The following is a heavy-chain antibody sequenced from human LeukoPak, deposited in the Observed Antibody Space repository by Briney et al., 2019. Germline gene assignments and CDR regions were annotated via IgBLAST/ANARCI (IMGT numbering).Heavy chain of an antibody. CDR3: AREGVQTTVDAFDI. CDR1: EFTLKIYP. Sequence: GGSLRLSCAASEFTLKIYPMHWVRQPPGKGLEWLSVISHDGSDKNNADSVKGRFVISRDNYKNTIYLQLNSLRPEDTAMYYCAREGVQTTVDAFDIWGLGTMVIVSS. V-gene: IGHV3-30*09. CDR2: ISHDGSDK. D-gene: IGHD4-17*01. J-gene: IGHJ3*02.